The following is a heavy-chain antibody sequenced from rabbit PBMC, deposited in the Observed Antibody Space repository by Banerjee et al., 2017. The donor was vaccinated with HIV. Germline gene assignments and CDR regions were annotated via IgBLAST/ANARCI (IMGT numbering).Heavy chain of an antibody. D-gene: IGHD6-1*01. CDR2: IGTSSGST. V-gene: IGHV1S40*01. Sequence: QSLEESGGDLVKPGASLTLTCTASGFSFSSSYYMYWVRQASGKGLEWIGGIGTSSGSTWYASWAKGRFTITRSTSLNTVTLQLNSLTAADTATYFCARGYAVYGYGRLWGPGTLVTVS. J-gene: IGHJ4*01. CDR3: ARGYAVYGYGRL. CDR1: GFSFSSSYY.